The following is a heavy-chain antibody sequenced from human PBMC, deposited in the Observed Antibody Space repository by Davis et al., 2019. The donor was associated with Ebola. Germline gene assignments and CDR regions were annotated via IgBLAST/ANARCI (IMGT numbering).Heavy chain of an antibody. D-gene: IGHD3-10*01. V-gene: IGHV3-7*03. CDR1: GFTISTYW. CDR2: IKEDGSQM. J-gene: IGHJ6*02. Sequence: PGGSLRLSCAASGFTISTYWMTWVRQAPGKGLEWVANIKEDGSQMYYVDSVRGRFIISRDNANNSLYLQMNSLRVEDTAVYYCARPMLGAISGHAGVDVWGQGTTVTVSS. CDR3: ARPMLGAISGHAGVDV.